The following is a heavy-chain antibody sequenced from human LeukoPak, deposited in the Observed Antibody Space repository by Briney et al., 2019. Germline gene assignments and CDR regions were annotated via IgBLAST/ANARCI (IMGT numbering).Heavy chain of an antibody. D-gene: IGHD1-26*01. Sequence: PGGSLRLSCAASGFTFSSYWMSWVRQAPGKGLEWVANIKQDGSEKYYLDSVKGRLTISRDNAKNSLYLQMNSLRAEDTAVYYCARAAEWELLPNFDYWGQGTLVTVSS. V-gene: IGHV3-7*01. J-gene: IGHJ4*02. CDR2: IKQDGSEK. CDR3: ARAAEWELLPNFDY. CDR1: GFTFSSYW.